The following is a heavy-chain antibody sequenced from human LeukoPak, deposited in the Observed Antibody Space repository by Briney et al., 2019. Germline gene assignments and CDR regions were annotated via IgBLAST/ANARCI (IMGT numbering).Heavy chain of an antibody. V-gene: IGHV4-59*12. CDR2: IYYSGST. D-gene: IGHD6-6*01. J-gene: IGHJ6*02. Sequence: PSETLSLTCTVSGGSISSYYWSWIRQPPGKGLEWIGYIYYSGSTNYNPALKSRVTISVDTSKNQFSLKLSSVTAADTAVYCCARERGSSYYYGMDVWGQGTTVTVSS. CDR1: GGSISSYY. CDR3: ARERGSSYYYGMDV.